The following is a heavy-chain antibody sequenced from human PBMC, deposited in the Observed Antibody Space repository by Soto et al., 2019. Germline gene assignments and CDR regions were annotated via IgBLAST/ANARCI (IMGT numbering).Heavy chain of an antibody. Sequence: QVQLQESGPGLVRPPGTLSLTCTVSGGSIITTWWWTWVRQPPGKDLEWIGEIYHDGSTYYNPSPESRGAISVDTSTNHFSLKVNSVTAADTAIYYCARGLGPSYGLDFWGQGTSVIVS. J-gene: IGHJ6*02. D-gene: IGHD6-19*01. V-gene: IGHV4-4*03. CDR2: IYHDGST. CDR1: GGSIITTWW. CDR3: ARGLGPSYGLDF.